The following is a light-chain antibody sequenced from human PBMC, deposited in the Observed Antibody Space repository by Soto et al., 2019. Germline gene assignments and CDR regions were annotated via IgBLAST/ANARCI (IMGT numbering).Light chain of an antibody. CDR3: QQYNNWPLT. J-gene: IGKJ1*01. CDR2: GVS. V-gene: IGKV3-15*01. Sequence: EIVITQSPATLSVSPGESATLSCMARQSVSSNLAWYQQKPGPAPRLLMYGVSTRATGIPARFSGSGSGTEFTLTISSLQSEDFAVYYCQQYNNWPLTFGPGTKVDIK. CDR1: QSVSSN.